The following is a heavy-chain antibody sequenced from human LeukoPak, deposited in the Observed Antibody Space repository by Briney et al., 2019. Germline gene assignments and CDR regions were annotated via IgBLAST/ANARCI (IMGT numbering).Heavy chain of an antibody. CDR1: GSTFSSYW. CDR2: INSDGSST. J-gene: IGHJ6*02. D-gene: IGHD1-26*01. CDR3: ARVRSGSSASNYGMDV. Sequence: PGGSLRLSCAASGSTFSSYWMHWVRQAPGKGLVWVSRINSDGSSTSYADSVKGRFTISRDNAKNTLYLQMNSLRAEDTAVYYCARVRSGSSASNYGMDVWGQGTTVTVSS. V-gene: IGHV3-74*01.